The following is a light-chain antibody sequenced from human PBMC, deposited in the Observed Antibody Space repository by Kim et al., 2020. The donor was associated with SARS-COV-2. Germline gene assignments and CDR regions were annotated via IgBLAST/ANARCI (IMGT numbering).Light chain of an antibody. CDR2: QDN. J-gene: IGLJ2*01. CDR1: DLGDKY. CDR3: QTWDSSTGV. V-gene: IGLV3-1*01. Sequence: SVSPEQTASITCSGDDLGDKYTSWYQQKSGQSPVLVIYQDNKRPSGIPERFSGSNSGNTATLTISGTQAMDEADYYCQTWDSSTGVFGGGTQLTVL.